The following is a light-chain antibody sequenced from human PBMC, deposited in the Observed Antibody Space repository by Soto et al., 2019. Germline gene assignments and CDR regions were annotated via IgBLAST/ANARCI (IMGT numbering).Light chain of an antibody. CDR1: QTISSW. J-gene: IGKJ1*01. CDR2: KAS. CDR3: QHYNSYSEA. Sequence: DIQRTQSPSTLSVSVGYRPTTSCQASQTISSWLAWYQQKPGKAPKLLIYKASTLKSGVPSRFSGSGSGTEFTLTSSSLQPDDFATYYCQHYNSYSEAFGQGTKVEIK. V-gene: IGKV1-5*03.